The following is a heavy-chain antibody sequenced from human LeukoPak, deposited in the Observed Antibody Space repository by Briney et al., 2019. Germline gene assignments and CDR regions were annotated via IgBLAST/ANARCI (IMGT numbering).Heavy chain of an antibody. CDR3: AKDRTPMGFGEDYFDH. CDR1: GFTFSSYG. Sequence: PGGSLRLSCAASGFTFSSYGMHWVRQAPGKGLEWVAFIRYDGSNKYYADSVKGRFTISRDNSKNTLYLQMNSLRAEDTAVYYCAKDRTPMGFGEDYFDHWGQGTLVTASS. J-gene: IGHJ4*02. CDR2: IRYDGSNK. D-gene: IGHD3-10*01. V-gene: IGHV3-30*02.